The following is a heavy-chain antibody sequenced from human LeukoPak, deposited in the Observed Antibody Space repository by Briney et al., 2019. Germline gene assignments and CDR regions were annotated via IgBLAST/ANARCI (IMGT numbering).Heavy chain of an antibody. CDR1: GGSFSGYY. CDR3: ARVGYYYYYMDV. V-gene: IGHV4-34*01. J-gene: IGHJ6*03. Sequence: SETLSLTCAVYGGSFSGYYWSWIRQPPGKGLEWIGEINHSGSTNYNPSLKSRVTISVDTSKNQFSLKLSSVTAADTAVYYCARVGYYYYYMDVWGKGTTVAVSS. CDR2: INHSGST.